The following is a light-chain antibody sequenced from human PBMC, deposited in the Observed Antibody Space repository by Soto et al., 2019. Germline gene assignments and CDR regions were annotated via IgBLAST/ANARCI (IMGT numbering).Light chain of an antibody. J-gene: IGLJ3*02. CDR1: NSDIGTYNY. V-gene: IGLV2-14*01. CDR3: SSYAGTYTLWV. Sequence: QSALTQPASVSGSPGQSITISCTGSNSDIGTYNYVSWYQQLPGKAPKLVISEVSNRPSGISGRFSGSKSGNAASLTISGLQAEDEATYYCSSYAGTYTLWVFGGGTKLTVL. CDR2: EVS.